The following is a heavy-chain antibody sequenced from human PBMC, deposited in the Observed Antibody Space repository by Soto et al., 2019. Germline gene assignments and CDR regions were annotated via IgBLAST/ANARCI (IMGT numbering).Heavy chain of an antibody. Sequence: EVQLLESGRGLVQPGGSLRLSCAASGFTFSSYAMNWVRQAPGKGLEWVSVISGSGDSTYYADSVKGRFTISRDNSKNTLYLQMNSLRAEDAAVYYCAHRSSGWYFDYWGQGTLVTVSS. J-gene: IGHJ4*02. CDR1: GFTFSSYA. D-gene: IGHD6-19*01. CDR3: AHRSSGWYFDY. CDR2: ISGSGDST. V-gene: IGHV3-23*01.